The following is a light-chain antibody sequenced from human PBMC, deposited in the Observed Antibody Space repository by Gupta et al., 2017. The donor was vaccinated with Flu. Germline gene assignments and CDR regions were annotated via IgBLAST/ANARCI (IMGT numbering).Light chain of an antibody. CDR3: RSEKTARNT. V-gene: IGKV1-27*01. Sequence: DIQMTQYPSALSASVGDRVTITCRASQGISNYLAWYQQKPGKGPKLLIYAASTFRSGVPSRFSGSGTGFAFTLSILRPQPEAVATYYCRSEKTARNTFGGGTKLEIK. CDR1: QGISNY. J-gene: IGKJ4*01. CDR2: AAS.